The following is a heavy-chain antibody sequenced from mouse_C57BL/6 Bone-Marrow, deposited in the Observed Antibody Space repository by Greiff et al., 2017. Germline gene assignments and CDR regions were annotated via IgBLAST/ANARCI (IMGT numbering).Heavy chain of an antibody. CDR3: AGGNGDDGGEFDY. V-gene: IGHV5-17*01. CDR2: ISSGSSTI. D-gene: IGHD2-12*01. CDR1: GFSFSDYG. Sequence: EVQGVESGGGLVKPGGSLKLSCAASGFSFSDYGMHWVRQAPEKGLEWVAYISSGSSTIYYADTVKGRFTISRDNAKNTLFLQMTSLRSEDTAMYYCAGGNGDDGGEFDYWGQGTLVTVSA. J-gene: IGHJ3*01.